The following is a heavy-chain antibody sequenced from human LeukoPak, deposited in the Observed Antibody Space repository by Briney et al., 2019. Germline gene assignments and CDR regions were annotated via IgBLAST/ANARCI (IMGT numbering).Heavy chain of an antibody. D-gene: IGHD3-3*01. CDR1: GFTFSSYA. CDR3: ARGLIDFWSGYHFDY. CDR2: INHSGST. V-gene: IGHV4-34*01. Sequence: PGGSLRLSCAASGFTFSSYAMSWVRQPPGKGLEWIGEINHSGSTNYDPSLKSRVTISVDTSKNQFSLKLSSVTAADTAVYYCARGLIDFWSGYHFDYWGQGTLVTVSS. J-gene: IGHJ4*02.